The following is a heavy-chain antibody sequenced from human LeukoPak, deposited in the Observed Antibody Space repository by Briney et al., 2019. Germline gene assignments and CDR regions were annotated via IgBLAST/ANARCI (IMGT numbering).Heavy chain of an antibody. CDR3: ARTYYDFWSGLNYMDV. CDR2: IYYSGST. Sequence: PSETLSLTCTVSGGSISSSSYYWGWIRQPPGKGLEWIGYIYYSGSTNYNPSLKSRVTISVDTSKNQFSLKLSSVTAADTAVYYCARTYYDFWSGLNYMDVWGKGTTVTVSS. D-gene: IGHD3-3*01. V-gene: IGHV4-61*05. CDR1: GGSISSSSYY. J-gene: IGHJ6*03.